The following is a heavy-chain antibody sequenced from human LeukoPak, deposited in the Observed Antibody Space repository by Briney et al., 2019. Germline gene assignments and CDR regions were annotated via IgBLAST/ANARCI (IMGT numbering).Heavy chain of an antibody. D-gene: IGHD3-10*01. Sequence: SEALSLTCTVSGGSISSYYWSWIRQPPGKGLEWIGYIYYSGSTNYNPSLKSRVTISVDTSKNQFSLKLSSVTAADTAVYYCARLTNYYGSGSSYDWFDPWGQGTLVTVSS. CDR2: IYYSGST. V-gene: IGHV4-59*08. J-gene: IGHJ5*02. CDR3: ARLTNYYGSGSSYDWFDP. CDR1: GGSISSYY.